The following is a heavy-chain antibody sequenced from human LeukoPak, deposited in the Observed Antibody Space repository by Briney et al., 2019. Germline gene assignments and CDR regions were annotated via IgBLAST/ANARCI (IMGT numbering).Heavy chain of an antibody. D-gene: IGHD6-19*01. V-gene: IGHV5-51*01. CDR1: GYSFTSYW. Sequence: GESLKISCKGSGYSFTSYWIGWVRQMPGKGLEWMGIIYPGDSDTRYSPSFQGQVTMLADRSISTTYLQWSSLKASDTAMYYCARPLDAVAGTSSDYWGQGTLVTVSS. CDR3: ARPLDAVAGTSSDY. CDR2: IYPGDSDT. J-gene: IGHJ4*02.